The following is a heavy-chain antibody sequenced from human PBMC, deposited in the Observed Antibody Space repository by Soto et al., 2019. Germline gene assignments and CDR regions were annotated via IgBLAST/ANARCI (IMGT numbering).Heavy chain of an antibody. CDR1: GFTVSSNY. J-gene: IGHJ4*02. D-gene: IGHD3-10*01. CDR3: ERVGYYGSGSIAGGFAY. CDR2: IYSGGST. Sequence: RRLSCAASGFTVSSNYMSWVRQAPGKGLEWGSVIYSGGSTYYADSVKGRFTISRDNSKNTLYLQMNSQRAEDTAVYYCERVGYYGSGSIAGGFAYWGQGTLVTVS. V-gene: IGHV3-53*01.